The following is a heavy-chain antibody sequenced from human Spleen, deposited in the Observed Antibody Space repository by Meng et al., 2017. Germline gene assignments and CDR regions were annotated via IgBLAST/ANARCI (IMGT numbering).Heavy chain of an antibody. CDR3: ARPNDGYSTFDAFDV. V-gene: IGHV3-11*01. J-gene: IGHJ3*01. Sequence: QGQLVGSGGALVKPGGSLRLSCAASGFTFSDYHMSWIRQAPGKGLEWLSYISGSSGTLYYVESVKGRFTISRDNAKNSLYLQMNSLRADDTAVYYCARPNDGYSTFDAFDVWGQGTMVTVSS. CDR1: GFTFSDYH. D-gene: IGHD5-24*01. CDR2: ISGSSGTL.